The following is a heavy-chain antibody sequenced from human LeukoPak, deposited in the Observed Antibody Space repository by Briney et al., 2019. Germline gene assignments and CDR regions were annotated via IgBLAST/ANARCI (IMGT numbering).Heavy chain of an antibody. V-gene: IGHV4-39*07. CDR3: ARSSYGPSLVYYFDY. CDR1: GGSISSSSYY. J-gene: IGHJ4*02. D-gene: IGHD3-10*01. Sequence: SETLSLTCTVSGGSISSSSYYWGWIRQPPGKGLEWIGRIYTSGSTNYNPSLKSRVTMSVDTSKNQFSLKLSSVTAADTAVYYCARSSYGPSLVYYFDYWGQGTLVTVSS. CDR2: IYTSGST.